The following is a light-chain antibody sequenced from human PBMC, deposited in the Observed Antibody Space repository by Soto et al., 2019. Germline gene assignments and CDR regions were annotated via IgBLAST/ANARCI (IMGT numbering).Light chain of an antibody. J-gene: IGKJ4*01. CDR1: QSVGGD. Sequence: ERVMTQSTATLSVSPGERATLSCRASQSVGGDLAWYQQKPGQAPRLLIYGASSRAPGIPDRFSGSGSGTEFTLTISSLQSEDSAVYYCQQYENWPQLTFGGGTKVEIK. CDR2: GAS. CDR3: QQYENWPQLT. V-gene: IGKV3-15*01.